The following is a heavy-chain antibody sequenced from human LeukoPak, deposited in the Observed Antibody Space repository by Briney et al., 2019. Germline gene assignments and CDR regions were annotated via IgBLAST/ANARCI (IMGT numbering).Heavy chain of an antibody. CDR3: AREGHYDILTGYSPVEYYFYYMDV. Sequence: QPGGSLRLSCEASGFTFSHYGIHWVRQTPGKGLEWVAAISSDGVEKHYADSVKGRFTISRDNSKSTLYLQMNSLRAEDTALYYCAREGHYDILTGYSPVEYYFYYMDVWGKGTTVTVSS. CDR1: GFTFSHYG. CDR2: ISSDGVEK. V-gene: IGHV3-30*04. J-gene: IGHJ6*03. D-gene: IGHD3-9*01.